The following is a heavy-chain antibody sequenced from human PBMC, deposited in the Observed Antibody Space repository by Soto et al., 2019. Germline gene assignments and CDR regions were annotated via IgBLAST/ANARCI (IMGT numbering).Heavy chain of an antibody. CDR3: ARGRYGMDV. Sequence: GGSLRLSCAVSGSTVSSNYMSWVRQAPGKGLECVSVIYRDGSTYSGDSVKGRFTISRDNSRNTLYLQMNSLTVDDTAVYYCARGRYGMDVWGQGTTVTVSS. V-gene: IGHV3-53*01. J-gene: IGHJ6*02. CDR2: IYRDGST. CDR1: GSTVSSNY.